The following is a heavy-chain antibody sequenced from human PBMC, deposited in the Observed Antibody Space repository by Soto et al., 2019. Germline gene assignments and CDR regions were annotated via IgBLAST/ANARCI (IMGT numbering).Heavy chain of an antibody. CDR2: ISSNGGST. CDR1: GFTFSSYA. V-gene: IGHV3-64*01. J-gene: IGHJ6*03. D-gene: IGHD2-2*01. Sequence: VQLVESGGGLVQPGGSLRLSCAASGFTFSSYAMHWVRQAPGKGLEYVSAISSNGGSTYYANSVKGRFTISRDNSKNTLYLQMGSLRAEDMAVYYCARDTIVVVPAAIDYYYYYYMDVWGKGTTVTVSS. CDR3: ARDTIVVVPAAIDYYYYYYMDV.